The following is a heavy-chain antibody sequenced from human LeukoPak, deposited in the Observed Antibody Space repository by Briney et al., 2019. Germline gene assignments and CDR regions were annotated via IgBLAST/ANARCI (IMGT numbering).Heavy chain of an antibody. Sequence: SETLSLTCTVSGGSISSSTYYWGWIRQPPGKGLEWIGSIYHSGSTFYNPSLKSRVTISVDTSKNQFSLELTSVTAADTAVYYCARDRDYYGSGSFGPDYWGQGILVTVSS. V-gene: IGHV4-39*07. CDR3: ARDRDYYGSGSFGPDY. D-gene: IGHD3-10*01. J-gene: IGHJ4*02. CDR2: IYHSGST. CDR1: GGSISSSTYY.